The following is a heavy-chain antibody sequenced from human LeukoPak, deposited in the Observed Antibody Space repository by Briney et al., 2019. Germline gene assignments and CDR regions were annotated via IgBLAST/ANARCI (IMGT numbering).Heavy chain of an antibody. CDR3: ANAVQRPHRQFGY. J-gene: IGHJ4*02. CDR2: ISGNSDST. D-gene: IGHD2-21*01. CDR1: GFTFSSYA. Sequence: GGSLRLSCAASGFTFSSYAMSWVRQAPGKGLEWVSVISGNSDSTNYADSVKGRFTISRDNSKNTVYLQMNSLRAEDTAVYYCANAVQRPHRQFGYWGQGTLVIVSS. V-gene: IGHV3-23*01.